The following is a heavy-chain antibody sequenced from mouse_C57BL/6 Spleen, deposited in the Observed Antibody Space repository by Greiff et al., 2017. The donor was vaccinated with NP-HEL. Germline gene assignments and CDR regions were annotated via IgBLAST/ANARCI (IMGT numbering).Heavy chain of an antibody. J-gene: IGHJ3*01. CDR3: ARGGAFAY. CDR1: GYTFTSYW. CDR2: IDPSDSYT. V-gene: IGHV1-69*01. Sequence: QVQLQQPGAELVMPGASVKLSCKASGYTFTSYWMHWVKQRPGQGLEWIGAIDPSDSYTNYNQKFKGKSTLTVDKSSSTAYMQLSSLTSEDSAVYYCARGGAFAYWGQGTLVTVSA.